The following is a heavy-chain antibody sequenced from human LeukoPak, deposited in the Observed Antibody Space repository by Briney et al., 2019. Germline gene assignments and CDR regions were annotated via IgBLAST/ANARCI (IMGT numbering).Heavy chain of an antibody. J-gene: IGHJ4*02. CDR3: ARETYSSGWSYYFDY. CDR2: ISYDGSNK. D-gene: IGHD6-19*01. V-gene: IGHV3-30*04. CDR1: GFTFSSYA. Sequence: GGSLRLSCAASGFTFSSYAMHWVRQAPGKGLEWVAVISYDGSNKYYADSVKGRFTISRDNSKNTLYLQMNSLRAEDTAVYYCARETYSSGWSYYFDYWGQGTLVTVSS.